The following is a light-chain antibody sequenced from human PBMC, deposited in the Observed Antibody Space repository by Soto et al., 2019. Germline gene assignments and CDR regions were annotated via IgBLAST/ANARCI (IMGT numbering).Light chain of an antibody. CDR3: QQYKTYAT. CDR1: QDVSGY. CDR2: AAS. J-gene: IGKJ1*01. Sequence: AIRMTQSPSSLSASTGDRVTITCRASQDVSGYVAWYQQKPGKAPRLLMYAASTLQTGVPSRFSGGGSRTDFTLTITCLQSEDYATYYCQQYKTYATFGQGTRVEVK. V-gene: IGKV1-8*01.